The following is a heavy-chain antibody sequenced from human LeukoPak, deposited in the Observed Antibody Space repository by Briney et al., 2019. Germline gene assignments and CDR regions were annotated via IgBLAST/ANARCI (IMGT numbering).Heavy chain of an antibody. Sequence: SQTLSLTCTVSGGSISSGDYYWSRIRQPPGKGLKWIGYIYYSGSTYSNPSLKSRVTISVDTSKNQFSLKLSSVTAADTAVYYCARGPVIPAAIDDFWDYFDYWGQGTLVTVSS. J-gene: IGHJ4*02. D-gene: IGHD2-2*01. CDR1: GGSISSGDYY. CDR2: IYYSGST. V-gene: IGHV4-30-4*08. CDR3: ARGPVIPAAIDDFWDYFDY.